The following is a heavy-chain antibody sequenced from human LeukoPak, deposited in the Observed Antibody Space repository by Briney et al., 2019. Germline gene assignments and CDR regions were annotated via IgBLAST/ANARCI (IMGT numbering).Heavy chain of an antibody. CDR3: ARSPRWDY. CDR1: GGSFSGYY. D-gene: IGHD4-23*01. CDR2: INHSGST. V-gene: IGHV4-34*01. J-gene: IGHJ4*02. Sequence: PSETLSLTCAVYGGSFSGYYWSWIRQPPGKGLEWIGEINHSGSTNYNPSLKSRVTISVDTSKNQFSLKLSSVTAADTAVYYCARSPRWDYWAQGPLVTVSS.